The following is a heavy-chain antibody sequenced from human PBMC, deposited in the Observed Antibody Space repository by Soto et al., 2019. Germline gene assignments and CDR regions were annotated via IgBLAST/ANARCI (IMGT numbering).Heavy chain of an antibody. Sequence: QVQLVESGGGLVQPGGSLRLSCAASGFTFSDYYMSWIRQAPGKGLQWVAYISGSGSTIYYADSVKGRFTISRDNAKKSLYLRMNRLTAEDTAVYFCARIGASEDAFDIWGQGTLATVSS. CDR2: ISGSGSTI. V-gene: IGHV3-11*01. J-gene: IGHJ3*02. CDR3: ARIGASEDAFDI. D-gene: IGHD6-6*01. CDR1: GFTFSDYY.